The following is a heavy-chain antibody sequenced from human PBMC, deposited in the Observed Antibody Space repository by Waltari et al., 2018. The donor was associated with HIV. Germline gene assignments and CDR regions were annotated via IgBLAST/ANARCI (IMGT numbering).Heavy chain of an antibody. CDR1: GGAISSSNC. D-gene: IGHD4-17*01. Sequence: GGAISSSNCWSWVRQPPGKGLEWIGEIYHSGTTNYNPSLKSRVAISMDQSENQFSLILNSVTAADTAMYFCARARPLLTTWAGVFDIWGRGTMVIVSS. V-gene: IGHV4-4*01. J-gene: IGHJ3*02. CDR3: ARARPLLTTWAGVFDI. CDR2: IYHSGTT.